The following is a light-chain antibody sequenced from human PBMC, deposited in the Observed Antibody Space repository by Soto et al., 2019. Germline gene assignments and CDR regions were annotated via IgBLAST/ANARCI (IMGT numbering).Light chain of an antibody. CDR2: AAS. V-gene: IGKV1-6*01. CDR3: LQDYNFPYT. Sequence: AIQMNQSPSSLFASEGDRVTITCRASQGIKNDLGWYQQRPGKGPKLLIYAASRLQSGVPSRFSGSGSGTDFTLTISSLQPEDFATYYCLQDYNFPYTFGQGTRLEIK. CDR1: QGIKND. J-gene: IGKJ5*01.